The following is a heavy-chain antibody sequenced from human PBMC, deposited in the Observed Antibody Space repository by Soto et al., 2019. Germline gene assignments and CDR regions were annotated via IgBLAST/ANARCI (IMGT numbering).Heavy chain of an antibody. CDR2: INPDGTIT. CDR1: GFTISDAC. D-gene: IGHD2-21*01. J-gene: IGHJ4*02. Sequence: GSLRRTCAVSGFTISDACMSWVRQAPGKGLDWIGRINPDGTITTYADSVKGRFTISRDNAKNTLYLQMNSLGGEDTAVYGCSYDAFGDKDFWGQGTPVTVSS. CDR3: SYDAFGDKDF. V-gene: IGHV3-74*01.